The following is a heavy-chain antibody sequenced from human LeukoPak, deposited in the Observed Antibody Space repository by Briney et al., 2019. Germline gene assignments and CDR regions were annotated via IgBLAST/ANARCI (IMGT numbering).Heavy chain of an antibody. CDR3: ASSELGFCSRTSCHDFDY. V-gene: IGHV1-69*05. D-gene: IGHD2-2*01. J-gene: IGHJ4*02. Sequence: SVRVSCKASGDTFSSYTISWVRQAPGQGLEWMGGIFPIFRTSNYAQKFQGRVTITTDESTNTAYMELSSLRSEDTAVYYCASSELGFCSRTSCHDFDYWGQGTLVTVSS. CDR1: GDTFSSYT. CDR2: IFPIFRTS.